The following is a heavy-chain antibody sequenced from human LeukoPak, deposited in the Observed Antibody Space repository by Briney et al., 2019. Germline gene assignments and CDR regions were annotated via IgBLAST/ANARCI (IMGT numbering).Heavy chain of an antibody. CDR3: ARDSSGNPRAAYYYYYGMDV. J-gene: IGHJ6*02. D-gene: IGHD6-19*01. CDR2: IYSGGST. Sequence: GGSLRLSCAASGFTVGSNYMSWVRQAPGKGLEWVSVIYSGGSTYYADSVKGRFTISRDNSKNTLYLQMNSLRAEDTAVYYCARDSSGNPRAAYYYYYGMDVWGQGTTVTVSS. CDR1: GFTVGSNY. V-gene: IGHV3-66*01.